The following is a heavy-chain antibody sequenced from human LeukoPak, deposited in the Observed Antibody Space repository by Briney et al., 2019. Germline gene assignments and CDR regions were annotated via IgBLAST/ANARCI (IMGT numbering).Heavy chain of an antibody. J-gene: IGHJ4*02. CDR2: ISSDESIT. CDR3: ARVSLSSGCLSN. CDR1: GFTFSNYW. D-gene: IGHD6-19*01. Sequence: PGGSLRLSCAASGFTFSNYWMHWVRQAPGKGLVWVSRISSDESITSYADSVKGRFTISRDSAKNTLFLQMNGLRAEDTAVYYCARVSLSSGCLSNWGQGTLVTVSS. V-gene: IGHV3-74*01.